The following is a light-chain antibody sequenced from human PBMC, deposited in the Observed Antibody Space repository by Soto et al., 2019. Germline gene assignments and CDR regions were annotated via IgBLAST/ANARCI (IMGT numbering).Light chain of an antibody. V-gene: IGLV2-8*01. CDR3: SSYAATNTLVV. Sequence: QPVLTQPPSASGSLGQSVTISCTGTSSDVGGYNYVSWYQQHPGKAPKLMIFEVTQRPSGVPDRFSGSKSGNTASLTVSGLQAEDEADYYCSSYAATNTLVVFGGGTKLTVL. J-gene: IGLJ2*01. CDR2: EVT. CDR1: SSDVGGYNY.